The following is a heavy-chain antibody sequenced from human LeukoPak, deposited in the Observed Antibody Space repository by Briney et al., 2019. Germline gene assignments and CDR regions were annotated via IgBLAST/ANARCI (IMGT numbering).Heavy chain of an antibody. CDR1: GDSISDYY. J-gene: IGHJ3*02. D-gene: IGHD5-18*01. CDR2: IYYTGST. V-gene: IGHV4-59*01. Sequence: SETLSLTCTVSGDSISDYYWSWFRQPPGKGLEWIGYIYYTGSTNYNPPLKSRVAISVDTSKIHFSLKLNSVTAADTAVYYCARDRGYSYGYSFDMWGQGTMVTVSS. CDR3: ARDRGYSYGYSFDM.